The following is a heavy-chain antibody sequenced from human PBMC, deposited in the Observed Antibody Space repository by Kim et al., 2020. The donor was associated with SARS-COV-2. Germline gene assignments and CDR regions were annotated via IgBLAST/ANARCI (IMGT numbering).Heavy chain of an antibody. J-gene: IGHJ6*02. CDR2: INHSGST. CDR3: ARGLVAARPWVGGYYYYGMDV. CDR1: GGSFSGYY. D-gene: IGHD6-6*01. Sequence: SETLSLTCAVYGGSFSGYYWSWIRQPPGKGLEWIGEINHSGSTNYNPSLKSRVTISVDTSKNQFSLKLSSVTAADTAVYYCARGLVAARPWVGGYYYYGMDVWGQGTTVTVSS. V-gene: IGHV4-34*01.